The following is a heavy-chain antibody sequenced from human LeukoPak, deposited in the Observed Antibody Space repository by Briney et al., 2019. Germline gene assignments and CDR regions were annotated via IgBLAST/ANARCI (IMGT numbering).Heavy chain of an antibody. V-gene: IGHV3-23*01. CDR1: QFNFNKFG. CDR2: ISGNGGST. Sequence: GGSLRLSCATSQFNFNKFGMTWVRQAPGKGLEWVSSISGNGGSTQYADSVQGRFAISRDNSKNTLYLQMNSLRAEDTAVYYCAKDREHSYGYYFDYWGQGTLVTVSS. D-gene: IGHD5-18*01. J-gene: IGHJ4*02. CDR3: AKDREHSYGYYFDY.